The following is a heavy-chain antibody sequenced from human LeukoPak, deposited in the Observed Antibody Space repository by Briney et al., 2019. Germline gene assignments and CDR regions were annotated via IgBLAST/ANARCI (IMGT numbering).Heavy chain of an antibody. CDR3: AKCALGDYVGPHDY. V-gene: IGHV3-23*01. CDR2: ICGSGGST. Sequence: PGGSLRLSCAASGFTFSTYAMTWVRQPPGKGLEWVSNICGSGGSTHYADPVKGRFIISRDTSKTTVYLLMSSLRAEDSAVYCRAKCALGDYVGPHDYWGEGTLVTVS. J-gene: IGHJ4*02. D-gene: IGHD4-17*01. CDR1: GFTFSTYA.